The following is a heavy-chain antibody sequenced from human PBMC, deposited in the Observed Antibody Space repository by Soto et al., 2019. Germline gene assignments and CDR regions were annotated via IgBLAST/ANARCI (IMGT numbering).Heavy chain of an antibody. Sequence: GESLKISCKGSGYSFTSYWIGWVRQMPGKGLEWMGIIYPGDSDTRYSPSFQGQVTISADKSISTAYPQWSSLKASDTAMYYCARQDTAMATGYYYYGMDVWGQGTTVTVSS. CDR3: ARQDTAMATGYYYYGMDV. D-gene: IGHD5-18*01. J-gene: IGHJ6*02. CDR1: GYSFTSYW. V-gene: IGHV5-51*01. CDR2: IYPGDSDT.